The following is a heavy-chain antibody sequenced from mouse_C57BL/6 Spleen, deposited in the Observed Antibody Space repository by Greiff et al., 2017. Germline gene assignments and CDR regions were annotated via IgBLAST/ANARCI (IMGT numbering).Heavy chain of an antibody. Sequence: VQLQQSGAELARPGASVKLSCKASGYTFTSYGISWVKQRTGQGLEWIGEIYPRSGNTYYNEKFKGKATLTADKSSSTAYMELRSLTSEDSAVYFCASHDGPTPGWFAYWGQGTLVTVSA. CDR2: IYPRSGNT. CDR1: GYTFTSYG. D-gene: IGHD2-3*01. J-gene: IGHJ3*01. V-gene: IGHV1-81*01. CDR3: ASHDGPTPGWFAY.